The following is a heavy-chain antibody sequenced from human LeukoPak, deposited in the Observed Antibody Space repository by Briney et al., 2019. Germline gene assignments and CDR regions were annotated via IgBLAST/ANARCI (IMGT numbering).Heavy chain of an antibody. CDR3: ASFRDYSNCN. D-gene: IGHD4-11*01. CDR2: ISSRSSYI. J-gene: IGHJ4*02. V-gene: IGHV3-21*01. Sequence: PGGSLRLSCAASGFTFSSYSMNWVRQAQGQGLEWVSFISSRSSYIYYADSVKGRFTISRDNANNSLYLHMNSLGAEDKAVYYCASFRDYSNCNWGQGTLVSVSS. CDR1: GFTFSSYS.